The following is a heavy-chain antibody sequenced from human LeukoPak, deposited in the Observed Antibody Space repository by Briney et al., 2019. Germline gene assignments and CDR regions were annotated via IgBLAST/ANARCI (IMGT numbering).Heavy chain of an antibody. CDR3: ARSGIARPPDYFDY. CDR1: GYSFTSYC. V-gene: IGHV1-18*01. Sequence: AGVTVSCKASGYSFTSYCIRWVRPPPGQGLEWMGWISAYNGNTNYAQKLQGRVTMTTDTSTSTDYMDLRSLRTDDTAVYYCARSGIARPPDYFDYWGQGTLVSVSS. CDR2: ISAYNGNT. D-gene: IGHD6-13*01. J-gene: IGHJ4*02.